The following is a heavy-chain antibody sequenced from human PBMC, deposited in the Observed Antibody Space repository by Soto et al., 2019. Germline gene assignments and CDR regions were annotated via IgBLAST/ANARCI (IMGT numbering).Heavy chain of an antibody. D-gene: IGHD1-26*01. J-gene: IGHJ4*02. V-gene: IGHV4-4*02. CDR1: GASVSSNDW. CDR2: IYNSGSS. Sequence: QVLLQESGPGLVKPSGTLSLSCTVSGASVSSNDWWSWVRQPPGKGLEWIGEIYNSGSSNYNPSFKSRVSMPVDKSTNQFTLKLSSVTVTDTAVYYCAKRGWERTVGSFDSWGRGTLVTVSS. CDR3: AKRGWERTVGSFDS.